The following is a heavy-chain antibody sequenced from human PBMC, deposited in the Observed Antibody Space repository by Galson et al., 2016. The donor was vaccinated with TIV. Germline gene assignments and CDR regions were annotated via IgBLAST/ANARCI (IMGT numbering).Heavy chain of an antibody. CDR3: ARKLEWDRNGWFDH. Sequence: PALVKPTQTLTLTCTFSGFSLRSSGVCVSWIRQAPGKALEWLALLDWENDKYYSTSLKTRLTIPKDTAKNRVDLTMANMGPVDTATYYCARKLEWDRNGWFDHWGQGVRVTVSS. V-gene: IGHV2-70*01. CDR1: GFSLRSSGVC. CDR2: LDWENDK. J-gene: IGHJ5*02. D-gene: IGHD3-3*01.